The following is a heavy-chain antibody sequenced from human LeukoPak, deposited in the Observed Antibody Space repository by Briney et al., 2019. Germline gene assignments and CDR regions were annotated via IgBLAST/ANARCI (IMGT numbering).Heavy chain of an antibody. D-gene: IGHD6-13*01. CDR1: GGSISSSSYY. J-gene: IGHJ4*02. V-gene: IGHV4-39*01. CDR3: ARSRLYSSSWYYFDY. CDR2: IYYSGST. Sequence: SETLSLTCTVSGGSISSSSYYWGWIRQPPGKGLEWIGSIYYSGSTYYNPSLKSRVTIPVDTSKNQFSLKLSSVTAADTAVYYCARSRLYSSSWYYFDYWGQGTLVTVSS.